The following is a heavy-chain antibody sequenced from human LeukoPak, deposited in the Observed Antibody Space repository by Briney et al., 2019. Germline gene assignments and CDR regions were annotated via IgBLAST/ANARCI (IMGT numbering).Heavy chain of an antibody. D-gene: IGHD5-12*01. Sequence: GGSLRLSCAASGFTFSSYWMHWARQAPGKGLVWVSHINTDGSSTRYADSVKGRFTISRDNAKNTVYLQMNSLRAEDTAVYYCAVATTFSVYYYYMDVWGKGTTVTVSS. CDR2: INTDGSST. CDR3: AVATTFSVYYYYMDV. J-gene: IGHJ6*03. V-gene: IGHV3-74*01. CDR1: GFTFSSYW.